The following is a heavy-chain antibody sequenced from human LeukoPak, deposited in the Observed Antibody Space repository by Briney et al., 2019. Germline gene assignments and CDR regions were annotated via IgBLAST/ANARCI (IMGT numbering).Heavy chain of an antibody. D-gene: IGHD3-22*01. J-gene: IGHJ4*02. CDR3: ARDLNPRYNYYSSGCDY. CDR1: GFTFSTYG. Sequence: GGSLRLSCAASGFTFSTYGMHWVRQAPGKGLEWVAVIWYDGSNKYYADSVKGRFTISRDNSKNTRYLQMNSLRDEDTAVYYCARDLNPRYNYYSSGCDYWGQGTLVTVSS. CDR2: IWYDGSNK. V-gene: IGHV3-33*01.